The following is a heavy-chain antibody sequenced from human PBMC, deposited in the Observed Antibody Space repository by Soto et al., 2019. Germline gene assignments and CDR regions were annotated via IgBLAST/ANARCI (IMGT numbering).Heavy chain of an antibody. CDR2: IIPIFGTA. J-gene: IGHJ6*02. CDR1: GGTFSSYA. V-gene: IGHV1-69*06. Sequence: QVQLVQSGAEVKKPGSSVKVSCKASGGTFSSYAISWVRQAPGQGLEWMGGIIPIFGTANYAQKFQGRVTITADKSTSTAYMELSSLRSEYTAVYYCARDGGDCSGCSCYYYGMDVWGQGTTVTVSS. CDR3: ARDGGDCSGCSCYYYGMDV. D-gene: IGHD2-15*01.